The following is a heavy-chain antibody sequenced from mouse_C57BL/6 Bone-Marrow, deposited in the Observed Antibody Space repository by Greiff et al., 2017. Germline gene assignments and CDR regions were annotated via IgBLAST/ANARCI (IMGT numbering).Heavy chain of an antibody. CDR1: GYSITSGYY. D-gene: IGHD1-1*02. J-gene: IGHJ2*01. CDR2: ISYDGSN. V-gene: IGHV3-6*01. Sequence: ESGPGLVKPSQSLSLTCSVTGYSITSGYYWNWIRQFPGNKLEWMGYISYDGSNNYNPSLKNRISITRDTSKNQFFLKLNSVTTEDTATYYCASLWGFDYWGQGTTLTVSS. CDR3: ASLWGFDY.